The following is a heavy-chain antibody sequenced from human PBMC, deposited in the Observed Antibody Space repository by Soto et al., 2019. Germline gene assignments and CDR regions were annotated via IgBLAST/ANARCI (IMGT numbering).Heavy chain of an antibody. V-gene: IGHV4-34*01. CDR1: GGSFSGYY. CDR3: ASIVVVSDASDI. D-gene: IGHD3-22*01. J-gene: IGHJ3*02. Sequence: SETLSLTCAVYGGSFSGYYWSWIRQPPGKGLEWIGEINHSGSTNYNPSLKSRVTISVDTSKNQFSLKLSSVTAADTAVYYCASIVVVSDASDIWGQGTMVTVSS. CDR2: INHSGST.